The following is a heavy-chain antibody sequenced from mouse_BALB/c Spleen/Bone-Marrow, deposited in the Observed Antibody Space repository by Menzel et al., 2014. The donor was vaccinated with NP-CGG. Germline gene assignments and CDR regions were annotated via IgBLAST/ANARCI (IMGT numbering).Heavy chain of an antibody. Sequence: EVKLMESGGDLAKPGGSLKLSCAASGFTFSTYGMSWVRQTPDKRLEWVATISSGGSYTYYPDSVKGRFTISRDNAKNTLYLQMSSLKSEDTAMYYCARQGGYFDYWGQGTTLTVSS. V-gene: IGHV5-6*01. J-gene: IGHJ2*01. CDR1: GFTFSTYG. CDR2: ISSGGSYT. CDR3: ARQGGYFDY.